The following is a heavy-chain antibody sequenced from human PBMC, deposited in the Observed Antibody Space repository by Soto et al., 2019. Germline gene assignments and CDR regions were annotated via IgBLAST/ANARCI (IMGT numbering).Heavy chain of an antibody. V-gene: IGHV1-24*01. Sequence: GASVKVSCKVSGYTLTELSMHWVRQAPGNGLEWMGGFDPEDGETIYAQKFQGRVTMTEDTSTDTAYTELSSLRSEDTAVYYCARGLISGYYLYDAFDIWGQGTMVTVSS. CDR3: ARGLISGYYLYDAFDI. CDR1: GYTLTELS. J-gene: IGHJ3*02. D-gene: IGHD3-22*01. CDR2: FDPEDGET.